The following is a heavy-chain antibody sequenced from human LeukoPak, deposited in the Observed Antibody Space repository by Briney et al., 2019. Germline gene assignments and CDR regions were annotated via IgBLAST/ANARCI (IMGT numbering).Heavy chain of an antibody. D-gene: IGHD1/OR15-1a*01. CDR2: ISYDGSNK. V-gene: IGHV3-30*18. CDR3: AKRPGTPGPFDY. CDR1: GFTFSSYG. Sequence: GGSLRLSCAASGFTFSSYGMHWVRQAPGKGLECVAVISYDGSNKYYADSVKGRFTISRDNSKNTLYLQMNSLRAEDTAVYYCAKRPGTPGPFDYWGQGTLVTVSS. J-gene: IGHJ4*02.